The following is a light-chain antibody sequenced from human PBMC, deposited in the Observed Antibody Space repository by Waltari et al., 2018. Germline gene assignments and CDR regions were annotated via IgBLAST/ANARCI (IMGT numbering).Light chain of an antibody. CDR2: RNN. J-gene: IGLJ3*02. CDR3: AACDDSLSGRV. V-gene: IGLV1-47*01. CDR1: RSNIGSNY. Sequence: QSVLTQPPSASGTPGQRVTISCSGSRSNIGSNYVYWYQQLPGTAPKLLIYRNNQRPSGVPDRFSGSKSGPSASLAISGLRSEDEADYYCAACDDSLSGRVFGGGTKLTVL.